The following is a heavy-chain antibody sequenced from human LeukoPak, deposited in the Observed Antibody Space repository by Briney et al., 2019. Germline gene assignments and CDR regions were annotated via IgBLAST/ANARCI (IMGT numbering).Heavy chain of an antibody. CDR2: ISAYNGGT. D-gene: IGHD1-26*01. CDR1: GYSFSTTH. Sequence: ASVKVSCKAFGYSFSTTHINWVRQAPGQGLEWMGRISAYNGGTAYAQKFQGRVTMTTDSSTTTAYLHLASLRSDDTAVYYCARGGTYYPCIDYWGQGTLVTVSS. V-gene: IGHV1-18*01. J-gene: IGHJ4*01. CDR3: ARGGTYYPCIDY.